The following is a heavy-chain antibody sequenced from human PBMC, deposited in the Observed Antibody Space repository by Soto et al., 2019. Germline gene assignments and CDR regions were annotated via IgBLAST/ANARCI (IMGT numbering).Heavy chain of an antibody. V-gene: IGHV3-74*01. CDR1: GFTFTNYW. Sequence: EVQLVESGGGLVQPGGSLKLSCAASGFTFTNYWIHWVRQAPGKGLVWVSRINSDGSNINYADFVKGRFTISRDNAKTTVYLQMNSLRAEDTAVYFCASSASGLYGDYNWGQGVLGTVSS. J-gene: IGHJ4*02. D-gene: IGHD4-17*01. CDR2: INSDGSNI. CDR3: ASSASGLYGDYN.